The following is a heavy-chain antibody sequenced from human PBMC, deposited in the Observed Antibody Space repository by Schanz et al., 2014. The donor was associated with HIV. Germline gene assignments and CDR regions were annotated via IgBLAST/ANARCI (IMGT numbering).Heavy chain of an antibody. CDR1: GFTFSTYG. J-gene: IGHJ6*02. CDR2: ISNDGRNK. V-gene: IGHV3-30*18. CDR3: AKVATWDYYGMDV. Sequence: QVQMVESGGGLVRPGRSLRLSCAASGFTFSTYGMHWVRQTPGKGLEWVAFISNDGRNKYYADSVKGRFTISRDSSRNTLYLQMNSLRAEDTAVYYCAKVATWDYYGMDVWGQGTTVTVSS.